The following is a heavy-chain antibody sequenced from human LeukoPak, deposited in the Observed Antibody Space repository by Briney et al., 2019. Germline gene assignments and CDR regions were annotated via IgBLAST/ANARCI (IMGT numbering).Heavy chain of an antibody. V-gene: IGHV4-39*01. J-gene: IGHJ4*02. CDR3: ARQWSGYPRYFDY. CDR1: GGSTSSSSYY. CDR2: IHYSGST. Sequence: SETLSLTCTVSGGSTSSSSYYWGWIRQPPGKGLEWIGSIHYSGSTYYNPSLKSRVTISVDTSKNQFSLKLSSVTAADTAVYYCARQWSGYPRYFDYWGQGTLVTVSS. D-gene: IGHD3-3*01.